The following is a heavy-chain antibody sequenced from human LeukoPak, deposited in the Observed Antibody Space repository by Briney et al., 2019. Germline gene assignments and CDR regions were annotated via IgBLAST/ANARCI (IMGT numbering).Heavy chain of an antibody. CDR1: GFTFSSYW. D-gene: IGHD3-10*01. Sequence: PGGSLRLSCAASGFTFSSYWMSWVRQAPGKGLEWVANIRQDGSEKYYVDSVKGRFTISRDNAKNSLFLQMNSLRVEDTAVYYCARAGQEWFGESGFAYWGQGTLVTVSS. CDR3: ARAGQEWFGESGFAY. J-gene: IGHJ4*02. V-gene: IGHV3-7*01. CDR2: IRQDGSEK.